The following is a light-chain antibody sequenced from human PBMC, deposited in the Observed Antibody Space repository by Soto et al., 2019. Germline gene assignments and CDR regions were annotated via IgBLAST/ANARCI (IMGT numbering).Light chain of an antibody. V-gene: IGLV2-23*02. CDR1: SSDVGSYNL. J-gene: IGLJ2*01. Sequence: QSALTQPASVSGSPGQSITISCTGTSSDVGSYNLVSWYQHHPGKAPKLMIYEVNKRPSGVSNRFSGSKSANTASLTISGLQAEDEADFYCCSYAGGRVFGGGTKLTVL. CDR2: EVN. CDR3: CSYAGGRV.